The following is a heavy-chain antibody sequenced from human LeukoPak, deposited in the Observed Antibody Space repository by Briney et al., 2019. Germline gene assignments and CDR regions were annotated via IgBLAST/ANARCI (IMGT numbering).Heavy chain of an antibody. V-gene: IGHV3-30-3*01. CDR2: ISYDGSNK. CDR1: GFTFSSYA. Sequence: GGSLRLSCAASGFTFSSYAMHWVRQAPGKGLEWVAVISYDGSNKYYADSVKGRFTISRDNSKNTLYLQMNSLRAEDTAVYYCARGGWPPMTPDQEQATWYYFDYWGQGTLVTVSS. D-gene: IGHD4-11*01. CDR3: ARGGWPPMTPDQEQATWYYFDY. J-gene: IGHJ4*02.